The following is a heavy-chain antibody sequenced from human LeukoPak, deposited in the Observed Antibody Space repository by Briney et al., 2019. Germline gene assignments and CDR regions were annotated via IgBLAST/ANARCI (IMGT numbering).Heavy chain of an antibody. CDR3: ARTRFGSDAFDI. Sequence: SEALSLTCTVSGGSISSYYWSWIRQPPGKGLEWIGYIYYSGSTNYNPSLKSRVTISVDTSKNQFSLKLSSVTAADTAVYYCARTRFGSDAFDIWGQGTMVTVSS. V-gene: IGHV4-59*01. J-gene: IGHJ3*02. CDR2: IYYSGST. CDR1: GGSISSYY. D-gene: IGHD3-10*01.